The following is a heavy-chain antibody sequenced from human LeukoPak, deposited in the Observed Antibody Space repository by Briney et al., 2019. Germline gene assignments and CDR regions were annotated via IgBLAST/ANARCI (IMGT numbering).Heavy chain of an antibody. V-gene: IGHV1-2*02. CDR1: GYTFTGYY. D-gene: IGHD2-15*01. Sequence: ASVKVSCKASGYTFTGYYIHWVRQAPGKGLEWMGWINPNSGGTKYAQKFQGRVTMTRDTSISTAYMELSRLISDDTAVYYCARAQTYGSGVTCYSDSWGQGTLVTVSS. J-gene: IGHJ4*02. CDR2: INPNSGGT. CDR3: ARAQTYGSGVTCYSDS.